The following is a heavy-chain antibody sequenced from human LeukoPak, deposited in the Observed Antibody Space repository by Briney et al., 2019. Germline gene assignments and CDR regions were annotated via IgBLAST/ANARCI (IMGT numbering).Heavy chain of an antibody. J-gene: IGHJ4*02. Sequence: GGSLRLSCAASGFTFSSYEMNWVRQAPGKGLEWVSYISSSGSTIYYADSVKGRFTISRDNAKNSLYLRMNSLRAEDTAVYYCARDADRSGFDYWGQGTLVTVSS. CDR3: ARDADRSGFDY. CDR1: GFTFSSYE. CDR2: ISSSGSTI. V-gene: IGHV3-48*03. D-gene: IGHD3-22*01.